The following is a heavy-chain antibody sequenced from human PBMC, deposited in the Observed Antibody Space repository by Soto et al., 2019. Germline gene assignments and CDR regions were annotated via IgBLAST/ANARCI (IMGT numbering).Heavy chain of an antibody. CDR1: GYTFTSYD. D-gene: IGHD3-3*01. J-gene: IGHJ5*02. V-gene: IGHV1-8*01. Sequence: ASVKVSCKASGYTFTSYDINWVRQATGQGLEWMGWMNPNSGNTGYAQKFQGRVTMTRNTSISTAYMELSSLRSEDTAVCYCARGRGYYDFWSLRPWGQGTLVTVSS. CDR2: MNPNSGNT. CDR3: ARGRGYYDFWSLRP.